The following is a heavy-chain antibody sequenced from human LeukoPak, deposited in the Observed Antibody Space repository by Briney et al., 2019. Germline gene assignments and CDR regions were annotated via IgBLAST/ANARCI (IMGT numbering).Heavy chain of an antibody. CDR1: GYTFTSYY. D-gene: IGHD6-13*01. V-gene: IGHV1-46*01. CDR2: INPSGGST. CDR3: ARGIYSSSWSASELDY. Sequence: GASVKVSCKASGYTFTSYYMHWVRQAPGQGLEWMGIINPSGGSTSYAQKFQGRVTMTRDTSTSTVYMELSSLRSEDTAVYYCARGIYSSSWSASELDYWGQGTQVTVSS. J-gene: IGHJ4*02.